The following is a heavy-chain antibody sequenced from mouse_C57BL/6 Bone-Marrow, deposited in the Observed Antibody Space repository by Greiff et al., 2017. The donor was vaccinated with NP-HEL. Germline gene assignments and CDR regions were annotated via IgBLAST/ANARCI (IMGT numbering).Heavy chain of an antibody. CDR1: GFTFSSYA. J-gene: IGHJ3*01. CDR2: ISDGGSYT. D-gene: IGHD2-4*01. V-gene: IGHV5-4*01. Sequence: EVQLVESGGGLVKPGGSLKLSCAASGFTFSSYAMSWVRQTPEKRLEWVATISDGGSYTYYPDNVKGRFTISRDNAKNNLYLQMSHLKSEDTAMYYCARDGRLGAYWGQGTLVTVSA. CDR3: ARDGRLGAY.